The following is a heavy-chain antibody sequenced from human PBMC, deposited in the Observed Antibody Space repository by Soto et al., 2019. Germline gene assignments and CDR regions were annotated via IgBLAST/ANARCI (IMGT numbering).Heavy chain of an antibody. D-gene: IGHD3-3*01. CDR2: INHSGST. Sequence: QVQLQQWGAGLLKPSETLSLTCAVYGGSFSGYYWSWIRQPPGKGLEWLGEINHSGSTNYNPSLKSRVTISVDTSKNQFSLKLSSVTAADTAVYYCARGRSLRFLEGGYYYYMDVWGKGTTVTVSS. CDR3: ARGRSLRFLEGGYYYYMDV. CDR1: GGSFSGYY. J-gene: IGHJ6*03. V-gene: IGHV4-34*01.